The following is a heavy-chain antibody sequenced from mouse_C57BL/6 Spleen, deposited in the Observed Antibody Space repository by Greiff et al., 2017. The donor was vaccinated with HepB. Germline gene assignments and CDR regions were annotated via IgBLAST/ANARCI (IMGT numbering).Heavy chain of an antibody. V-gene: IGHV1-66*01. CDR1: GYSFTSYY. Sequence: VKLQESGPELVKPGASVKISCKASGYSFTSYYIHWVKQRPGQGLEWIGWIYPGSGNTKYNEKFKGKATLTADTSSSTAYMQLSSLTSEDSAVYYCARYDGYYGYFDVWGTGTTVTVSS. D-gene: IGHD2-3*01. J-gene: IGHJ1*03. CDR3: ARYDGYYGYFDV. CDR2: IYPGSGNT.